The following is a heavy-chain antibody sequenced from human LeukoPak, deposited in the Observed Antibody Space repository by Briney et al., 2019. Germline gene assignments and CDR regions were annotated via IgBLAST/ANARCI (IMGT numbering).Heavy chain of an antibody. CDR3: ARYGFSSSWQGGWHAFDI. CDR1: GYTLTSYY. V-gene: IGHV1-46*01. CDR2: INPTVGDT. D-gene: IGHD6-13*01. Sequence: GASVRVSCKASGYTLTSYYMHWVRQAPGQGLEWMGIINPTVGDTIYAQKFQGRVTMTRDMSTSTVYMELSSLRSDDTDVYYCARYGFSSSWQGGWHAFDIWGQGTMVTVSS. J-gene: IGHJ3*02.